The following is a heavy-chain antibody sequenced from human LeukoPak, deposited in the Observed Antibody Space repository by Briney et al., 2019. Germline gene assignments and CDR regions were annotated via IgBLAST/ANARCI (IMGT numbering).Heavy chain of an antibody. J-gene: IGHJ5*02. V-gene: IGHV4-30-2*03. CDR2: IYYSGST. D-gene: IGHD6-13*01. CDR1: GGSISSGGYS. CDR3: ARHGGRPYSSRPKDNWFDP. Sequence: SQTLSLTCAVSGGSISSGGYSWSWIRQPPGKGLEWIGSIYYSGSTYYNPSLKSRVTISVDTSKNQFSLKLSSVTAADTAVYYCARHGGRPYSSRPKDNWFDPWGQGTLVTVSS.